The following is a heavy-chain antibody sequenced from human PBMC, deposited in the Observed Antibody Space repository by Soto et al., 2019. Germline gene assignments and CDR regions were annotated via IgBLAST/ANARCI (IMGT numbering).Heavy chain of an antibody. CDR1: GDSVSSNSAA. V-gene: IGHV6-1*01. Sequence: KQSQTLSLTCAISGDSVSSNSAAWNWIRQSPSRGLEWLGRTYYRSKWYNDYAVSVKSRITINPDTSKNQFSLQLNSVTPEDTAVYYCAREPYPSGSYSYYYYYYMDVWGKGTTVTVSS. CDR3: AREPYPSGSYSYYYYYYMDV. CDR2: TYYRSKWYN. J-gene: IGHJ6*03. D-gene: IGHD1-26*01.